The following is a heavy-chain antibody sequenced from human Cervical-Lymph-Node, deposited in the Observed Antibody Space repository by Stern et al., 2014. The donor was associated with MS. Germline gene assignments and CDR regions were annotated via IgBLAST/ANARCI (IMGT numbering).Heavy chain of an antibody. CDR2: ISHSGDT. CDR3: ARLSTAVDF. Sequence: VQLVESGPGLVKPSETLSLTCAVSGGSIRSRYWGWIRQPPGKGLEWIGLISHSGDTKYNPSLKSRVTISLDTSKNQFSLTATSVTAADTAVYYCARLSTAVDFWGQGTLVTVSS. J-gene: IGHJ4*02. V-gene: IGHV4-59*08. CDR1: GGSIRSRY.